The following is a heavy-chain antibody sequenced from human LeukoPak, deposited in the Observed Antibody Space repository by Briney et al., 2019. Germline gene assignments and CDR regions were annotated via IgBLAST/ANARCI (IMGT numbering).Heavy chain of an antibody. V-gene: IGHV1-2*02. J-gene: IGHJ4*02. Sequence: ASVKVSCKASGYTFTGYYMHWVRQAPGQGLEWMGWINPNSGGTNYAQKFQGRVTMTRDTSISTAYMELSRLRSDDTAVYYCARSDWLGQGPDYWGQGTLVTVLS. D-gene: IGHD6-19*01. CDR2: INPNSGGT. CDR3: ARSDWLGQGPDY. CDR1: GYTFTGYY.